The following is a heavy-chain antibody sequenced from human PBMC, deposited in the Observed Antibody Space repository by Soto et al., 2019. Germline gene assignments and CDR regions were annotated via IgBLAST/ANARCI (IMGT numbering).Heavy chain of an antibody. CDR2: ISGSGGST. V-gene: IGHV3-23*01. CDR3: AKDQQKGHSYYYYYMDV. Sequence: GGSLRLSCAASGFTFSSYAMSWVRQAPGKGLEWVSAISGSGGSTYYADSVKGRFTISRDNSKNTLYLQMNSLRADDKTVYYCAKDQQKGHSYYYYYMDVWGKGTTVTVSS. CDR1: GFTFSSYA. J-gene: IGHJ6*03.